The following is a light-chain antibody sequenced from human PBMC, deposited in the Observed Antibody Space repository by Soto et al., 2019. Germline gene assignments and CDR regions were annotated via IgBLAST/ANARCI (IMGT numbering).Light chain of an antibody. CDR1: QNVGSN. Sequence: TQPPATVSVSAGEGATLSCRASQNVGSNLALYQQRSGQAPRLLIYGASKRATGVPAKFSGSGSGTVFTLTIRSLQSEDFAVYYCLQYDKWPPRLTFGGGTKVEIK. CDR3: LQYDKWPPRLT. J-gene: IGKJ4*01. V-gene: IGKV3-15*01. CDR2: GAS.